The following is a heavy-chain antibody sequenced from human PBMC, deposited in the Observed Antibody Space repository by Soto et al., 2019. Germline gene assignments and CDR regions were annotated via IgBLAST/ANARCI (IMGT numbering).Heavy chain of an antibody. D-gene: IGHD3-10*01. CDR1: GGSFSGYY. CDR2: INHSGST. J-gene: IGHJ5*02. CDR3: AREAVRGAMGGHWFDP. Sequence: QVQLQQWGAGLLKPSETLSLTCAVYGGSFSGYYWSWIRQPPGKGLEWIGEINHSGSTNYNPSLKSRVTISVDTSKNQFSLKLSSVTAADTAVYYCAREAVRGAMGGHWFDPWGQGTLVTVSS. V-gene: IGHV4-34*01.